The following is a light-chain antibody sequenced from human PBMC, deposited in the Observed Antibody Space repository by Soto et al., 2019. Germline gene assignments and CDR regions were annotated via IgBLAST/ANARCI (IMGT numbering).Light chain of an antibody. CDR1: QSVSSY. V-gene: IGKV3-11*01. Sequence: EIVLTQSPGTLSLSPGERATLSCRASQSVSSYLAWYQQKPGQARRLLIYDASTRATGIPARFSGSGSGTDFTLTISSLEPEDFAVYYCQQRSNWPVTFGQGTKVEVK. CDR3: QQRSNWPVT. CDR2: DAS. J-gene: IGKJ1*01.